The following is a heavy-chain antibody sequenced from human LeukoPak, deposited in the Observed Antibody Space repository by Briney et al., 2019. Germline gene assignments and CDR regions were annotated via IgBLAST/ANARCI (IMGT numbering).Heavy chain of an antibody. J-gene: IGHJ4*02. Sequence: SETLSLTCTVSGGSISSYYWSWIRQPPGKGLEWIGYIYYSGSTNYNPSLKSRVTISVDTSKNQFSLKLSSVTAADTAVYYCARHWPYDFWSGYFDYWGQGTPVTVSS. CDR1: GGSISSYY. V-gene: IGHV4-59*08. D-gene: IGHD3-3*01. CDR2: IYYSGST. CDR3: ARHWPYDFWSGYFDY.